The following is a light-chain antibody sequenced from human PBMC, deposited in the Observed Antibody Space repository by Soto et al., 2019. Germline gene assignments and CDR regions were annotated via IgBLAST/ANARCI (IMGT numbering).Light chain of an antibody. Sequence: SSELTQPTSVSVAPGQTARITRGGNNIGRKSMHWYQQMPGQAPVLVVYDDIARPSGIPERISGSNSGNTATLTVTRVEAGDEADYYCQVWDGSSDHHWVFGGGTKLTVL. CDR1: NIGRKS. CDR2: DDI. J-gene: IGLJ3*02. CDR3: QVWDGSSDHHWV. V-gene: IGLV3-21*02.